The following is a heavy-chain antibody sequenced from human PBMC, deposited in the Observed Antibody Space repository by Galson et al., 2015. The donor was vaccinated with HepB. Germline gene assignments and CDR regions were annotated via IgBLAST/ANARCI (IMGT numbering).Heavy chain of an antibody. J-gene: IGHJ4*02. CDR2: AYNSPIA. CDR3: ASQWANSWEFDS. Sequence: LSLTCSVSGGSININSYYWGWIRQSPGKGLEWIGSAYNSPIAFYNASLTSRVAMSVDTSKNQFSLNLSFVTAADTAVYYCASQWANSWEFDSWGQGSLVTVSS. D-gene: IGHD6-13*01. V-gene: IGHV4-39*01. CDR1: GGSININSYY.